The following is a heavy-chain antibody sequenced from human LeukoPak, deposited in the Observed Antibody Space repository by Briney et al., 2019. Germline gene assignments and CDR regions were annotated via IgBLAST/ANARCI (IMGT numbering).Heavy chain of an antibody. CDR3: ARERSLEIAVAGTIFDY. Sequence: PGRSLRLSCAASGFTFSSYGMHWVRQAPGKGLEWVSVIYSGGSTYYADSVKGRFTISRDNSKNTLYLQMKSLRAEDTAVYYCARERSLEIAVAGTIFDYWGQGTLVTVSS. J-gene: IGHJ4*02. V-gene: IGHV3-66*01. D-gene: IGHD6-19*01. CDR2: IYSGGST. CDR1: GFTFSSYG.